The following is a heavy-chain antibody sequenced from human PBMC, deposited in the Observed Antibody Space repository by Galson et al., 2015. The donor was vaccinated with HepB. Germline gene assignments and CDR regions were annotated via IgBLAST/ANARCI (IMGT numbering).Heavy chain of an antibody. CDR2: ISWNSGSI. V-gene: IGHV3-9*01. Sequence: SLRLSCAASGSTFDDYAMHWVRQAPGKGLEWVSGISWNSGSIGYADSVKGRFTISRDNAKNSLYLQMNSLRAEDTALYYCAKATGYSSSWYTLGYYYMDVWGKGTTVTVSS. CDR1: GSTFDDYA. CDR3: AKATGYSSSWYTLGYYYMDV. D-gene: IGHD6-13*01. J-gene: IGHJ6*03.